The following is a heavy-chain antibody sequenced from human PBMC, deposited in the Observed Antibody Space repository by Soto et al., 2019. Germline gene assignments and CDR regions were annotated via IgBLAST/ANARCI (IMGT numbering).Heavy chain of an antibody. V-gene: IGHV3-23*01. Sequence: GGSLRLSCAASGFTFSSYAMSWVRQAPGKGLEWVSAISGSGGSTYYADSVKGRFTISRDNSKNTLYLQMNSLRAEDTAIYYCAKLGYCSSPSCPTFDFWGQGTQVTVSS. CDR3: AKLGYCSSPSCPTFDF. J-gene: IGHJ4*02. CDR2: ISGSGGST. CDR1: GFTFSSYA. D-gene: IGHD2-2*01.